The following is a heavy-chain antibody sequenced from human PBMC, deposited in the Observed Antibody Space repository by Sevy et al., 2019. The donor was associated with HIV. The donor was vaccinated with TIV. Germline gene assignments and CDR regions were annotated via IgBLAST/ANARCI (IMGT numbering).Heavy chain of an antibody. CDR3: AKDHGGTGLASAFDL. CDR2: ISGGGGSS. Sequence: GGSLRLSCAASGFTFSSFAMSWVRQAPGKGLEWVSDISGGGGSSHYADSVEGRFTISRDNSKNTLYLQMKSLRAEDTAVYYCAKDHGGTGLASAFDLWGQGTMVTVSS. D-gene: IGHD1-1*01. CDR1: GFTFSSFA. J-gene: IGHJ3*01. V-gene: IGHV3-23*01.